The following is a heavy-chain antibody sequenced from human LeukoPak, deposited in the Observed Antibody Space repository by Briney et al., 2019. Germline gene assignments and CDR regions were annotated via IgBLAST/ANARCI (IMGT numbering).Heavy chain of an antibody. CDR1: GGSIIGSY. D-gene: IGHD3-22*01. V-gene: IGHV4-59*01. CDR3: ARSRNYDSTGYNPTYYFDS. J-gene: IGHJ4*02. Sequence: PSETLSLTCTVSGGSIIGSYWTWIRQSPGGGLNYIGYIYNTVDVNYSPSLKSRVTISIDVSRSQFSLRLKSVTAADTAIYYCARSRNYDSTGYNPTYYFDSWGQGALVTVSS. CDR2: IYNTVDV.